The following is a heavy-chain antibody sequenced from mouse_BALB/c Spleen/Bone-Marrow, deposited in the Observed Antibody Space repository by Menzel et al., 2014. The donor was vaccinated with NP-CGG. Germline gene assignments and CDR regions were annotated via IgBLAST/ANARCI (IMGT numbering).Heavy chain of an antibody. V-gene: IGHV1-61*01. CDR3: ATSFISYSGRVAY. CDR2: IDPSDSTT. CDR1: GYNFTNHW. Sequence: VQRVESGAELVRPGSSVKLSCKASGYNFTNHWVNWVKQRPGQGLEWIGMIDPSDSTTHYNQMFKDKATLTVDKSSSTAYMQLSSLTSEDSAVCSCATSFISYSGRVAYRGQGSFFTVAA. J-gene: IGHJ3*01. D-gene: IGHD1-1*01.